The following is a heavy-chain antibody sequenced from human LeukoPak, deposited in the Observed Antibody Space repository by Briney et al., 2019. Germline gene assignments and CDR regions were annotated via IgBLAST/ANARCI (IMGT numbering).Heavy chain of an antibody. V-gene: IGHV4-4*02. D-gene: IGHD3-10*01. CDR3: ARVSGSGLYFKSFDP. J-gene: IGHJ5*01. CDR2: VYHSGST. Sequence: SGTLSLTCSVSGDDISSSNWWTWVRQPPQKGLEWIGEVYHSGSTNYNPSLKSRIYMSVDKSQNRFSLRLTSVSAADTAVYFCARVSGSGLYFKSFDPWGQGTLVIVSS. CDR1: GDDISSSNW.